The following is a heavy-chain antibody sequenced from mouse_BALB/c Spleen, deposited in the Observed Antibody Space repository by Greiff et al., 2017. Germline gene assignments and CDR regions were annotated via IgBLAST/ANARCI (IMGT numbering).Heavy chain of an antibody. CDR1: GFSLTSYG. V-gene: IGHV2-9*02. CDR2: IWAGGST. CDR3: ARAIYYDYVYAMDY. Sequence: VQLQQSGPGLVAPSQSLSITCTVSGFSLTSYGVHWVRQPPGKGLEWLGVIWAGGSTNYNSALMSRLSISKDNSKSQVFLKMNSLQTDDTAMYYCARAIYYDYVYAMDYWGQGTSVTVSS. J-gene: IGHJ4*01. D-gene: IGHD2-4*01.